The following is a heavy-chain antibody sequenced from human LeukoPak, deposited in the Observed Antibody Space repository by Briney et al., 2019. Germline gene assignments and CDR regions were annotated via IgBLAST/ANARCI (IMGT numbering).Heavy chain of an antibody. D-gene: IGHD2-2*02. CDR2: ISSSSSTI. CDR1: GFTFSSYS. J-gene: IGHJ4*02. CDR3: ARAYCSSTSCYNGADY. Sequence: PGGSLRLSCAASGFTFSSYSMNWVRQAPGKGLEWVSYISSSSSTIYYADSVKGRFTISRDNAKNSLFLQMNSLRAEDTAVYYCARAYCSSTSCYNGADYWGQGTLVTVSS. V-gene: IGHV3-48*01.